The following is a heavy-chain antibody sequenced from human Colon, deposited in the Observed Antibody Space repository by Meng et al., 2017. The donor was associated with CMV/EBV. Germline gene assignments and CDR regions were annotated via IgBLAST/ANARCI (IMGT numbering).Heavy chain of an antibody. CDR3: AKGVMIFGVVIPHPWFDP. CDR2: ISDSSGSI. J-gene: IGHJ5*02. V-gene: IGHV3-23*01. CDR1: GFTLSSYA. D-gene: IGHD3-3*01. Sequence: GESLRLSCAASGFTLSSYAMSCVRQAPGKGLEWVSSISDSSGSIYYADSVKGPFTISRDTSKNTLYLQMNNLRAEDTAIYYCAKGVMIFGVVIPHPWFDPWGQGTLVTVSS.